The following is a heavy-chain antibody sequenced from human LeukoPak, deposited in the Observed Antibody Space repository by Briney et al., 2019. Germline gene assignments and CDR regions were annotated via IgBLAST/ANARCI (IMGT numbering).Heavy chain of an antibody. J-gene: IGHJ4*02. CDR1: GYTFSSYA. CDR3: AKDIGLRGWYGGHFDY. Sequence: GGSLRLSCAVSGYTFSSYALGWVRQAPGKGLEWVSIISGSGSITYYADSVVKGRFTISRDSSKNSLYLQMNSLRPEDTAFYFCAKDIGLRGWYGGHFDYWGQGTLVTVSS. CDR2: ISGSGSIT. D-gene: IGHD6-19*01. V-gene: IGHV3-23*01.